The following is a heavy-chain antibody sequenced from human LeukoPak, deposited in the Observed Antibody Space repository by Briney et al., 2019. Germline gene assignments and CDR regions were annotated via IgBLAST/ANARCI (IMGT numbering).Heavy chain of an antibody. CDR2: ISYDGSNK. CDR1: GFTFSSYA. J-gene: IGHJ4*02. Sequence: GGSLRLSCAASGFTFSSYAMHWVRQAPGKGLEWVAVISYDGSNKYYADSVKGRFTISRDNSKNTLYLQMNSLRAEDTAVYYCAAEEFDYWGQGTLVTVSS. V-gene: IGHV3-30-3*01. CDR3: AAEEFDY.